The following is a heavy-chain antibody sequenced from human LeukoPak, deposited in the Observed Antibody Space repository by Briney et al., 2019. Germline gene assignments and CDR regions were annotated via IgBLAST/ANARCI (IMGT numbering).Heavy chain of an antibody. D-gene: IGHD5-18*01. Sequence: PGGSLRLSCAASGFTFSSYSMNWVRQAPGKGLEWVSYISSSSSTIYYADSVKGRFTISRDNAKNSLYLQMNSLRAEDTAVYYCARELCSYGSNIIDYWGQGTLVTVSS. CDR3: ARELCSYGSNIIDY. V-gene: IGHV3-48*01. J-gene: IGHJ4*02. CDR2: ISSSSSTI. CDR1: GFTFSSYS.